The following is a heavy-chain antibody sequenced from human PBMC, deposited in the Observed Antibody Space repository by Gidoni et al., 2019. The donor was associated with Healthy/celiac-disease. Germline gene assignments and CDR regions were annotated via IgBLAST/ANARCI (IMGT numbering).Heavy chain of an antibody. J-gene: IGHJ4*02. V-gene: IGHV3-9*01. Sequence: EVQLVESGGGLVQPGRSLRLSCAASGFTFDDYAMHWVRQAPGKGLEWVSGISWNSGSIGYADSVKGRFTISRDNAKNSLYLQMNSLRAEYTALYYCAKGESLRGELLAPDYFDYWGQGTLVTVSS. CDR1: GFTFDDYA. CDR3: AKGESLRGELLAPDYFDY. D-gene: IGHD3-10*01. CDR2: ISWNSGSI.